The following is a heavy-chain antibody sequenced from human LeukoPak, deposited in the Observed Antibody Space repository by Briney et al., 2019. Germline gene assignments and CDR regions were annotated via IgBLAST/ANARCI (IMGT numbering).Heavy chain of an antibody. V-gene: IGHV1-2*02. J-gene: IGHJ6*02. Sequence: GASVKVSCKASGYTFTGYYMHWVRQAPGQGLEWMGWINPNSGGTNYAQKFQGRVTMTRDTSISTAYMELSRLRSEDTAVYYCARYLAPDLDYYYYGMDVWGQGTTVTVSS. CDR3: ARYLAPDLDYYYYGMDV. D-gene: IGHD2-21*01. CDR2: INPNSGGT. CDR1: GYTFTGYY.